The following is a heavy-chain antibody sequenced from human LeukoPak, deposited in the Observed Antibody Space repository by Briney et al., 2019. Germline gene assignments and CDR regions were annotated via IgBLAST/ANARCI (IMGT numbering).Heavy chain of an antibody. CDR2: IYHSGST. Sequence: SETLSLTCTVSGYSISSGYYWGWIRQPPGKGLEWIGSIYHSGSTYYNPSLKSRATISVDTSKNQFSLKLSSVTAADTAVYYCARWLERDAFDIWGQGTMVTVSS. J-gene: IGHJ3*02. CDR1: GYSISSGYY. V-gene: IGHV4-38-2*02. CDR3: ARWLERDAFDI. D-gene: IGHD1-1*01.